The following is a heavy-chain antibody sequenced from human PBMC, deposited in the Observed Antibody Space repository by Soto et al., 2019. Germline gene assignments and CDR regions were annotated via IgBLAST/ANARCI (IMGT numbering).Heavy chain of an antibody. D-gene: IGHD6-13*01. CDR1: GFSLSTSGVG. J-gene: IGHJ4*02. CDR3: AQIGLAAAGTY. CDR2: IYWDDDK. Sequence: QITLKESGPTLVKPTQTLTLTCTFSGFSLSTSGVGVGWIRQPPGKALEWLALIYWDDDKRYSPSLKSMLTITQDTSKNQVVLTMTNMDPVDTATYYGAQIGLAAAGTYWGQGTLVTVSS. V-gene: IGHV2-5*02.